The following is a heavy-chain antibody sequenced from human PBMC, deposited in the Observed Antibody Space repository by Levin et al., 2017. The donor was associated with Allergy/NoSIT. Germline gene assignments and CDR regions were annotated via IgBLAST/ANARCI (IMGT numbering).Heavy chain of an antibody. D-gene: IGHD3-3*01. CDR1: GGTFSSYA. CDR3: AILRSWSGIGDYYYYMDV. Sequence: SVKVSCKASGGTFSSYAISWVRQAPGQGLEWMGGIIPIFGTANYAQKFQGRVTITADESTSTAYMELSSLRSEDTAVYYCAILRSWSGIGDYYYYMDVWGKGTTVTVSS. J-gene: IGHJ6*03. CDR2: IIPIFGTA. V-gene: IGHV1-69*13.